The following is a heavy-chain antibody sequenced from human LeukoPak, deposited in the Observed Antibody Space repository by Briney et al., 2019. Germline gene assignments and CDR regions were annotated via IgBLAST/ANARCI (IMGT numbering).Heavy chain of an antibody. J-gene: IGHJ3*02. D-gene: IGHD3-22*01. CDR2: ISYDGSNK. CDR1: GFTFSSYA. V-gene: IGHV3-30-3*01. CDR3: AREAEGITMIVVRGAFDI. Sequence: GGSLRLSCAASGFTFSSYAMHWVRQAPGKGLEWVAVISYDGSNKYYADSVKGRFTISRDNSKNTLYLQMNSLRAEDTAVYYCAREAEGITMIVVRGAFDIWGQGTMVTVSS.